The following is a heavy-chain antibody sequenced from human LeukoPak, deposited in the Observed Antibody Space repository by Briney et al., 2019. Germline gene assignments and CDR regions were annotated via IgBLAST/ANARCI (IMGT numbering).Heavy chain of an antibody. CDR2: TYCRSKWYY. V-gene: IGHV6-1*01. J-gene: IGHJ4*02. D-gene: IGHD1-26*01. Sequence: SQTLSLTCVISGDSVSSNSAAWNWIRQSPSRGLEWLGRTYCRSKWYYHYAVSMKSRITVNPDTSKNQFSLQLNSVTPEDTAVYYCARTRDLGPDYWGQGTPVTVSS. CDR3: ARTRDLGPDY. CDR1: GDSVSSNSAA.